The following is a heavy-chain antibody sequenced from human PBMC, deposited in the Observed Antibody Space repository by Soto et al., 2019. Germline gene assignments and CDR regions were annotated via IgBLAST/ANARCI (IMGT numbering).Heavy chain of an antibody. V-gene: IGHV3-72*01. J-gene: IGHJ4*02. CDR3: VRTSHYGAGSWNFDY. Sequence: EVQLVESGGGLVQPGGSLRLSCAASGFTFSDHYMDWVRQAPGKGLEWVGRTRNKANSYSTEYDPSVRGRFTISRDESKNSLYLQMNSLKTEHTAVYYCVRTSHYGAGSWNFDYWGQGTLVNVSS. CDR2: TRNKANSYST. CDR1: GFTFSDHY. D-gene: IGHD3-10*01.